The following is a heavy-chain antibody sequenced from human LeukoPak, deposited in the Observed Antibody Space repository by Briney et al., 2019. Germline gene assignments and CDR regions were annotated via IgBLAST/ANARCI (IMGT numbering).Heavy chain of an antibody. CDR1: EFTFSDYY. D-gene: IGHD3-22*01. V-gene: IGHV3-11*06. Sequence: PGGSLRLSCAASEFTFSDYYMSWIRQAPGKGLEWVSYISSSRSYTDYADSVKGRFTISRDNSKNTLYLQLNSLRAEDTALYYCARARNDYDSNGFSLLDYWGQGTLVTVSS. CDR2: ISSSRSYT. J-gene: IGHJ4*02. CDR3: ARARNDYDSNGFSLLDY.